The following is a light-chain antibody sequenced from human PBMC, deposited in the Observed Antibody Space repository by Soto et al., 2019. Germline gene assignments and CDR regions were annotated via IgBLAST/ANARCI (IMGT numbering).Light chain of an antibody. Sequence: QSALTQPPSWSGAPGQGGPISCTGSSSNIGAGYDVHWYQHLPGTAPKLLIYDNTNRPSGVPDRFSGSKSGTSASLAITGLQAEDEADYYCQSYDSSLSAPYVFGTGTKVTVL. CDR2: DNT. J-gene: IGLJ1*01. CDR3: QSYDSSLSAPYV. V-gene: IGLV1-40*01. CDR1: SSNIGAGYD.